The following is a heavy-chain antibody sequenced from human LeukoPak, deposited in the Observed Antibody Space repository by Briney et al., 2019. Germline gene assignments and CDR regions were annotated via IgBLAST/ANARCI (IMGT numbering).Heavy chain of an antibody. CDR2: ISYDGSNK. CDR1: GFTFSSYG. V-gene: IGHV3-30*03. J-gene: IGHJ4*02. Sequence: HPGGSLRLSCAASGFTFSSYGMHWVRQAPGKGLEWVAVISYDGSNKYYADSVKGRFTISRDNSKNTLYLQMNSLRAEDTAVYYCAREDWAALDYWGQGTLVTVSS. D-gene: IGHD2-15*01. CDR3: AREDWAALDY.